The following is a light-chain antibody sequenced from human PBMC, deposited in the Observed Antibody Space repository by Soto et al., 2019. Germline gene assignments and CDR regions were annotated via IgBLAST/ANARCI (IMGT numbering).Light chain of an antibody. CDR1: SSDIADYNY. CDR2: EVS. Sequence: QSALTQPPSASGSPGQSVTISCSGTSSDIADYNYVSWYQQHPGKAPKLMIFEVSKRPSGVPDRFSGSKSGNTASLTVSGLQAEDEADYYCSSYAGSDNYVFGTGTKLIVL. CDR3: SSYAGSDNYV. V-gene: IGLV2-8*01. J-gene: IGLJ1*01.